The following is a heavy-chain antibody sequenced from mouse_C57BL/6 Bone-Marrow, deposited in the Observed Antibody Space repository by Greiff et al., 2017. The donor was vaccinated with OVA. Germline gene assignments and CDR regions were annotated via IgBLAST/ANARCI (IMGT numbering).Heavy chain of an antibody. V-gene: IGHV5-4*01. J-gene: IGHJ4*01. CDR2: ISDGGSYT. D-gene: IGHD1-1*01. Sequence: EVQRVESGGGLVKPGGSLKLSCAASGFTFSSYAMSWVRQTPEKRLEWVATISDGGSYTYYPANVKGRFPISRDNANNTLYLQMSHLKSENKAMYYCARAPSDLLLRRRAMDDWGQGTSVTVSS. CDR1: GFTFSSYA. CDR3: ARAPSDLLLRRRAMDD.